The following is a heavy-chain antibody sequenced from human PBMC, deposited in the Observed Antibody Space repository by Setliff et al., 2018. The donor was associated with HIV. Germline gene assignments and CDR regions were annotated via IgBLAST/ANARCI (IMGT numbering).Heavy chain of an antibody. Sequence: PGGSLRLSCVASGFRFSDYALHWVRQAPGKGLEWVAVISYDGSKKYYADSVKGRFTISRDNSKDTLDLQMNSLRPEDTAVYFCARDKFGSGSSPRVLQHWGQGTLVTVSS. CDR2: ISYDGSKK. V-gene: IGHV3-30-3*01. D-gene: IGHD3-10*01. J-gene: IGHJ1*01. CDR1: GFRFSDYA. CDR3: ARDKFGSGSSPRVLQH.